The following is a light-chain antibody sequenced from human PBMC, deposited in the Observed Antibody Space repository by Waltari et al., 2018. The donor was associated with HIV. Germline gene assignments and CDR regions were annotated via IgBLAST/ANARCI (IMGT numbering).Light chain of an antibody. J-gene: IGLJ1*01. CDR1: NRDVGGYKS. CDR2: EVN. Sequence: QSALTQPASVSGSPGQSITISCTGTNRDVGGYKSVPWYQQHPDKAPKLMIYEVNNRPSGVSSRFSGSKSGNTASLTISGLQAADEADYYCSSYTDSRPLYVFGTGTKVTVL. V-gene: IGLV2-14*01. CDR3: SSYTDSRPLYV.